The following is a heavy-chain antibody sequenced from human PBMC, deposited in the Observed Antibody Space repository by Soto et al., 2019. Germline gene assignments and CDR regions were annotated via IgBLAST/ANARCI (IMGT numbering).Heavy chain of an antibody. Sequence: QVQLVESGGGVVQPGRSLRLSCAASGFTFSSYAMHWVRQAPGKGLEWVAVISYDGSNKYYADSVKGRFTISRDNSKNTLYLQMNSLRAEDTAVYYCARGGDYIFDAFDIWGQGTMVTVSS. CDR1: GFTFSSYA. V-gene: IGHV3-30-3*01. J-gene: IGHJ3*02. D-gene: IGHD4-17*01. CDR2: ISYDGSNK. CDR3: ARGGDYIFDAFDI.